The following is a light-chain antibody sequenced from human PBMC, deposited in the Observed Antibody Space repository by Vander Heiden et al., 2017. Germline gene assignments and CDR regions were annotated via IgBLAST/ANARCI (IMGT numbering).Light chain of an antibody. Sequence: QSALTQPASVSGSPGQSITISCTGTSSDVGGYDYVSWYQQHPGKAPKLMIYGVSNRPPGVSNRFSGSKSGNTASLTISGLQAEDEADYYCSSYSTSGTLVVFGGGTKL. J-gene: IGLJ2*01. CDR2: GVS. CDR3: SSYSTSGTLVV. V-gene: IGLV2-14*03. CDR1: SSDVGGYDY.